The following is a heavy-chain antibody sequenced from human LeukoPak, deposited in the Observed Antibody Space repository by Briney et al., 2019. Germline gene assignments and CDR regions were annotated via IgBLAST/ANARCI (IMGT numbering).Heavy chain of an antibody. Sequence: ASVTVSCKASGYSFADYYMHWVRQAPGQGLEWMGWISAYNGNTNYAQKLQGRVTMTTDTSTSTAYMELRSLRSDDTAVYYCARISSRDSSGYYLGRGNYYYMDVWGKGTTVTVSS. CDR3: ARISSRDSSGYYLGRGNYYYMDV. J-gene: IGHJ6*03. CDR1: GYSFADYY. D-gene: IGHD3-22*01. CDR2: ISAYNGNT. V-gene: IGHV1-18*04.